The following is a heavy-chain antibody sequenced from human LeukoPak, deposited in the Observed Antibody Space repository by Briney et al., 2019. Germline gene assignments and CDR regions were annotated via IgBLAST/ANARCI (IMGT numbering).Heavy chain of an antibody. Sequence: HPGGSLRLSCAASGFTFSSYGIHWVRQAPGKGLEWVAFIRYDASNKYYADSVKGRFTISRDISKNTLYLQMNSLGAGDTAMYYCARRAGGYSHPYDYWGQGILATVSS. CDR3: ARRAGGYSHPYDY. V-gene: IGHV3-30*02. J-gene: IGHJ4*02. CDR2: IRYDASNK. D-gene: IGHD4-23*01. CDR1: GFTFSSYG.